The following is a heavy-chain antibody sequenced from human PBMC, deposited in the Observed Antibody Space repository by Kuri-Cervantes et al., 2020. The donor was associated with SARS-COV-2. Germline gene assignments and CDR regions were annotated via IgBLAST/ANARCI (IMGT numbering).Heavy chain of an antibody. J-gene: IGHJ3*02. Sequence: ASVKVSCKASGYTFTGYYMHWVRQAPGQGLEWMGWINPNSGGTNYAQKFQGRVTMTRDTSTSTAYMELSRLRSDDTAVYYCASQLVVVVPAAIRITLHDAFDIWGQGTMVTVSS. CDR1: GYTFTGYY. CDR3: ASQLVVVVPAAIRITLHDAFDI. V-gene: IGHV1-2*02. D-gene: IGHD2-2*02. CDR2: INPNSGGT.